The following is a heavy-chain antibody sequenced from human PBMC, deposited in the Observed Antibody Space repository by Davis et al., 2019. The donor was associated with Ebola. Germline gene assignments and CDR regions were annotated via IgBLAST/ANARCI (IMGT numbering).Heavy chain of an antibody. V-gene: IGHV3-53*01. CDR2: IHNAYTT. Sequence: GESLKISCAASGLSVSSNYMNWVRQAPGKGPEWVSVIHNAYTTYYADSVKGRFTISRDTSKNMVHLQMSSLRAEDTAVYYCTRAEDDYGDYLDALDIWGQGTMVTVSS. J-gene: IGHJ3*02. D-gene: IGHD4-17*01. CDR3: TRAEDDYGDYLDALDI. CDR1: GLSVSSNY.